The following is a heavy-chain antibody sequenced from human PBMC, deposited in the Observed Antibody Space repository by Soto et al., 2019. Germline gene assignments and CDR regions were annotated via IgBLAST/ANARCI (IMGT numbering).Heavy chain of an antibody. CDR2: IYYSGST. Sequence: QLQLQESGPGLVKPSETLSLTCTVSGGSISSSSYYWGWIRQPPGKGLEWIGSIYYSGSTYYNPSLKSRVTISVDTSKNQFSLKLSSVTAADTAVYYCARHVGPLVVPAARLDYWGQGTLVTVSS. V-gene: IGHV4-39*01. J-gene: IGHJ4*02. CDR1: GGSISSSSYY. D-gene: IGHD2-2*01. CDR3: ARHVGPLVVPAARLDY.